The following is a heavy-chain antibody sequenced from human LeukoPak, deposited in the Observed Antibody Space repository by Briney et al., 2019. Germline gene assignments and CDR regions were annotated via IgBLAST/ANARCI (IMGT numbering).Heavy chain of an antibody. V-gene: IGHV3-48*03. J-gene: IGHJ6*04. D-gene: IGHD3-10*02. CDR1: GFDFSTYA. CDR2: ISSSGSTI. CDR3: AELGITMIGGV. Sequence: GGSLRLSCAASGFDFSTYAMNWVRQAPGKGLEWVSYISSSGSTIYYADSVKGRFTISRDNAKNSLYLQMNSLRAEDTAVYYCAELGITMIGGVWGKGTTVTISS.